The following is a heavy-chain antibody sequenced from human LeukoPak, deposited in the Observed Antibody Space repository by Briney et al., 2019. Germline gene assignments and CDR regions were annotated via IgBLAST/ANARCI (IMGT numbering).Heavy chain of an antibody. CDR3: ARVGLGLVGAYYWYFDL. CDR2: IIPIFGTA. J-gene: IGHJ2*01. D-gene: IGHD1-26*01. V-gene: IGHV1-69*06. Sequence: GASVKVSCKASGGTFSSYAISWVRQAPGQGLEWMGGIIPIFGTANYAQKFQGRVTITADKSTSTAYMELSSLRSEDTAVYYCARVGLGLVGAYYWYFDLWGRGTLVTVSS. CDR1: GGTFSSYA.